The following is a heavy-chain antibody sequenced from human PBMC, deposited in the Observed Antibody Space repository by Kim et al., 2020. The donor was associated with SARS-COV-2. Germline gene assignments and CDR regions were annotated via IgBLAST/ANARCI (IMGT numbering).Heavy chain of an antibody. Sequence: ASVKVSCKASGYTFTSYAMNWVRQAPGQGLEWMGWINTNTGNPTYAQGFTGRFVFSLDTSVSTAYLQISSLKAEVTAVYYCARVRCSGGSCYSDYWGQGTLVTVSS. V-gene: IGHV7-4-1*02. CDR2: INTNTGNP. J-gene: IGHJ4*02. D-gene: IGHD2-15*01. CDR1: GYTFTSYA. CDR3: ARVRCSGGSCYSDY.